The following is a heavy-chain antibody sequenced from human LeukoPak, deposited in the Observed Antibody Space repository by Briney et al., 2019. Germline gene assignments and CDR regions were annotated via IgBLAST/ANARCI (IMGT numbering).Heavy chain of an antibody. Sequence: GGSLRLSCAASGFTSSNYWMSWIRQAPGKGLEWVANMNQDGSAKGYVDSVKGRFTISRDNARNSLYLQMSSLRPEDTAVYYCATYTHWVAGDVWGQGTTVTVSS. D-gene: IGHD3-16*01. CDR1: GFTSSNYW. CDR3: ATYTHWVAGDV. V-gene: IGHV3-7*01. CDR2: MNQDGSAK. J-gene: IGHJ6*02.